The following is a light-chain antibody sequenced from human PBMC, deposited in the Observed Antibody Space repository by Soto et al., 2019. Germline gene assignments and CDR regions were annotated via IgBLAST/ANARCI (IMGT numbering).Light chain of an antibody. Sequence: EIVLTQSPGTLSLSPGERATLSCRASESVSSSYLAWYQQKPGQAPRLLIFGASSRATDIPDRFSGSGSGTDFTLTISRLEPEDSALYYCQQYGSSSYTFGKGTKLQIK. V-gene: IGKV3-20*01. CDR1: ESVSSSY. J-gene: IGKJ2*01. CDR3: QQYGSSSYT. CDR2: GAS.